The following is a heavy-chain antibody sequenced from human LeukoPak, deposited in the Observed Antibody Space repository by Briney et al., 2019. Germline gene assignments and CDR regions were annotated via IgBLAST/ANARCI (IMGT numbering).Heavy chain of an antibody. V-gene: IGHV4-34*01. J-gene: IGHJ4*01. CDR2: INHSGST. CDR3: AITPSYSDNSAYPINYFLDH. CDR1: GGSFSGYY. D-gene: IGHD3-22*01. Sequence: SETLSLTCAVYGGSFSGYYWSWIRQPPGKGLEWIGEINHSGSTNYNPSLRSRVTISVDTSKNQFSLKLSSVTAADTAVYYCAITPSYSDNSAYPINYFLDHWGHVTLVTVSS.